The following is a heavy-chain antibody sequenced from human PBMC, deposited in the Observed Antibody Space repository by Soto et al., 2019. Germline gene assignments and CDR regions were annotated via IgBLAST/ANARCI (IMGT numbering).Heavy chain of an antibody. V-gene: IGHV3-33*01. J-gene: IGHJ4*01. D-gene: IGHD3-3*01. Sequence: GGSLRLSCAASGFTFRTFGMHWVRQAPGKGLEWVAVIWYDGSNKDYGDSVKGRFTISRDNSKNTLYLQMNSLRAEDTAVYYCARASDSSTFGVVNWGQGTLVTVSS. CDR2: IWYDGSNK. CDR3: ARASDSSTFGVVN. CDR1: GFTFRTFG.